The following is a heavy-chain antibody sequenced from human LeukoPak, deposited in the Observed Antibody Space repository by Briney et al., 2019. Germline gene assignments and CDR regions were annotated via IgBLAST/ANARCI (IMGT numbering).Heavy chain of an antibody. V-gene: IGHV4-39*02. J-gene: IGHJ4*02. CDR3: AREHRSSKYFDS. Sequence: PSETLSLTCSVSGGSIAVNHYYWGWIRQPPRKGLEWIGSGLYTGNTYSNPSLRSRVTISVDTSKNEFSLKMNSVTAADTAVYYCAREHRSSKYFDSWGQGALMIVSS. D-gene: IGHD6-6*01. CDR1: GGSIAVNHYY. CDR2: GLYTGNT.